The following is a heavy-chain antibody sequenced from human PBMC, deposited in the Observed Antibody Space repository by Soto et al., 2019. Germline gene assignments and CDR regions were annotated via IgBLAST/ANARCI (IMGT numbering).Heavy chain of an antibody. CDR2: INPDGSAT. D-gene: IGHD5-18*01. CDR3: GRGGSDSPMAPGY. V-gene: IGHV3-74*01. CDR1: GFTFSSYW. Sequence: GGSLRLSCAASGFTFSSYWMHWVRQAPGKGLVWVSRINPDGSATNYAGSLKGRFTISRDNAKNTLYLQMNSLRAEDTAVFYCGRGGSDSPMAPGYWGQGTLVTVSS. J-gene: IGHJ4*02.